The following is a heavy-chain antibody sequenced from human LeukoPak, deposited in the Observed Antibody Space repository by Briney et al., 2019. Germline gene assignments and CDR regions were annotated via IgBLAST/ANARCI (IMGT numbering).Heavy chain of an antibody. CDR3: AKDPRITIFGVVIIASDLDSSGYYYRV. CDR2: ISGSGGST. V-gene: IGHV3-23*01. CDR1: GFTFSSYA. J-gene: IGHJ4*02. Sequence: DPRGSLRLSCSASGFTFSSYAMSWVRQAPGKGVERVSAISGSGGSTYYADSVKGRFTISRDNSKNTLYLQMNSLRAEDTAVYYCAKDPRITIFGVVIIASDLDSSGYYYRVWGQGTLVTVSS. D-gene: IGHD3-3*01.